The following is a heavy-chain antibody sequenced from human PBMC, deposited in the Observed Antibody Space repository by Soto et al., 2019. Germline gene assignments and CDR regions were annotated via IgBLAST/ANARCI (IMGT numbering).Heavy chain of an antibody. D-gene: IGHD5-12*01. CDR1: GGTFSSYA. CDR2: IIPIFGTA. Sequence: GGSVKVSFKASGGTFSSYAISWLRQAPGQGLEWMGGIIPIFGTANYAQKFQGRVTITADESTSTAYMELSSLRSEDTAVYYCARAVATPYYYYGMDVWGHGTTVTVSS. CDR3: ARAVATPYYYYGMDV. V-gene: IGHV1-69*13. J-gene: IGHJ6*02.